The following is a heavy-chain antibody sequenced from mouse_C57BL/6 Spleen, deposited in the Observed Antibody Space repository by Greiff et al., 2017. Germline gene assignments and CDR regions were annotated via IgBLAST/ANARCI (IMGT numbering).Heavy chain of an antibody. CDR2: IYPGSGNT. D-gene: IGHD1-1*01. CDR3: ARSYYYGSSDWYFDV. V-gene: IGHV1-76*01. CDR1: GYTFTDYY. J-gene: IGHJ1*03. Sequence: QVHVKQSGAELVRPGASVKLSCKASGYTFTDYYINWVKQRPGQGLEWIARIYPGSGNTYYNEKFKGKATLTAEKSSSTAYMQLSSLTSEDSAVYFCARSYYYGSSDWYFDVWGTGTTVTVSS.